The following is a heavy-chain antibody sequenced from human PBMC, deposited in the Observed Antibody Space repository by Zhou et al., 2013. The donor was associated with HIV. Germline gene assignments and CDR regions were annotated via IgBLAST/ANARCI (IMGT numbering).Heavy chain of an antibody. CDR1: GYTFTKNS. CDR2: INPGIGST. D-gene: IGHD2-21*01. Sequence: QVQLVQSEAEVKKPGASVKVSCKTSGYTFTKNSFHWVRQAPGQGLEWMGLINPGIGSTYYAEKFQGRITMTRDTSTSTVNMQLGTLTSEDTAVYYCNRGMQGWVNDAFDIWGQGTVVTVSS. J-gene: IGHJ3*02. CDR3: NRGMQGWVNDAFDI. V-gene: IGHV1-46*03.